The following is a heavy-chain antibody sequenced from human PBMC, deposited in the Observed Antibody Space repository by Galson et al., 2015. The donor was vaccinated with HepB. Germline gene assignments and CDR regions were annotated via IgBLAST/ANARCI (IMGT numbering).Heavy chain of an antibody. CDR1: GFTFSSYS. CDR2: ISSSSSYI. J-gene: IGHJ4*02. CDR3: ARILDYYDSSGYYFDY. D-gene: IGHD3-22*01. Sequence: SLRLSCAASGFTFSSYSMNWVRQAPGKGLEWVSSISSSSSYIYYADSVKGRFTISRDNAKNSLYLQMNSLRAEDTAVYYCARILDYYDSSGYYFDYWGQGTLVTVSS. V-gene: IGHV3-21*01.